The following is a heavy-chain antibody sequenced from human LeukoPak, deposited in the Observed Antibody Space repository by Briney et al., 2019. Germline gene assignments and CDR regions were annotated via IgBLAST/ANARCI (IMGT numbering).Heavy chain of an antibody. CDR3: ARDRGKDYFDN. Sequence: GTSLSLSCATSGLTFTSHGFHWVRQAAGKGLEWVAFIRNDGSDTYHANSVKGRFSISRDNSKNTVYLHMNSLRAEDTAVYYCARDRGKDYFDNWGQGTQVTVSS. CDR1: GLTFTSHG. D-gene: IGHD4-23*01. CDR2: IRNDGSDT. J-gene: IGHJ4*02. V-gene: IGHV3-33*01.